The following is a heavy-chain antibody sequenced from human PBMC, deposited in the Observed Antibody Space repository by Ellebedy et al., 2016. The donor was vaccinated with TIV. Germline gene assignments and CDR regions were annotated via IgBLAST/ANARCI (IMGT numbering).Heavy chain of an antibody. CDR1: GGTFTHSP. V-gene: IGHV1-69*13. J-gene: IGHJ4*02. D-gene: IGHD5-24*01. Sequence: AASVKVSCKASGGTFTHSPVSWVRQAPGQGLEWMGGIIPILDTPNYAQRFQGRVTITADESTSTAYMELSSLTSEDTAVYYCARGEKRWLPDYWGQGTLVTVSS. CDR3: ARGEKRWLPDY. CDR2: IIPILDTP.